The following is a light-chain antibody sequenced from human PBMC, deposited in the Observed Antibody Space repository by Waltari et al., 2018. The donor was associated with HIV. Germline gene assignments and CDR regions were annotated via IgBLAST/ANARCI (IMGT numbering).Light chain of an antibody. CDR3: QQYYTYPRT. CDR1: QDISSY. J-gene: IGKJ1*01. Sequence: AIRLTQSPSSFSASTGDRVTITCRASQDISSYLAWYQQKPGTAPKLLISAASTLQSGVPARFNGSGSGTHFTLTISCLQSEDFATFYCQQYYTYPRTFGQGTKVEIK. CDR2: AAS. V-gene: IGKV1-8*01.